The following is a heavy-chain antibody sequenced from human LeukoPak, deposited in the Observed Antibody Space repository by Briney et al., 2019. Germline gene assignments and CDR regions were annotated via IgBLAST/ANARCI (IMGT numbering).Heavy chain of an antibody. V-gene: IGHV4-59*01. CDR1: GGSISSYH. J-gene: IGHJ4*02. Sequence: PSETLSLTCTVSGGSISSYHCSWIRQPPGKGLEWIGYMHDIVITNYNPSLESRVTISVDTSKNQFSPKLNSVTAADTAVYYCATGRDAYKTGYWGQGTLVTVSS. CDR2: MHDIVIT. CDR3: ATGRDAYKTGY. D-gene: IGHD5-24*01.